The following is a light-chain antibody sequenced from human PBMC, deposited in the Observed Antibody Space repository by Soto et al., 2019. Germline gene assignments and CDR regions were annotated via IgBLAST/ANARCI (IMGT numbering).Light chain of an antibody. CDR2: EVA. J-gene: IGLJ2*01. Sequence: QSALTQPASVSGSPGQSITISCTGTSSDIGAYKHVSWYQQHPGKAPKLVIYEVANRPSGVPHRFSGSKSDNTASLTISGLRAEDEADYYCSSYSTSTTLDFGGGTKLTVL. CDR3: SSYSTSTTLD. CDR1: SSDIGAYKH. V-gene: IGLV2-14*01.